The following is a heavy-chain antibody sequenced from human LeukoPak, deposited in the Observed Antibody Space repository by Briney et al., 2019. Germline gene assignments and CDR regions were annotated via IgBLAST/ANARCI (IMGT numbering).Heavy chain of an antibody. J-gene: IGHJ4*02. V-gene: IGHV1-2*02. CDR2: INPNSGGT. CDR1: GYTFTGYY. Sequence: GASVKVSCKASGYTFTGYYMHWVRQAPGQVLEWMGWINPNSGGTNYAQKFQGRVTMTRDTSISTAYMELSRLRSDDTAVYYCARDRGPDIVATIGVLSLVGASRTKYYFDYWGQGTLVTVSS. CDR3: ARDRGPDIVATIGVLSLVGASRTKYYFDY. D-gene: IGHD5-12*01.